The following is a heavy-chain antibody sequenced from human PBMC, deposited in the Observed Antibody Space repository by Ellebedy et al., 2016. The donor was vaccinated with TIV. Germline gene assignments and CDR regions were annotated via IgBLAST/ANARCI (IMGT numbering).Heavy chain of an antibody. CDR1: DGSISRYY. V-gene: IGHV4-59*01. CDR3: ARALGSGMFDY. Sequence: MPSETLSLTCTVSDGSISRYYWSWIRQPPGKGLEWIGYIYYNGSTNYNPSLKSRVTISVDTSKNQFSLRLSSVTAADTAVYRCARALGSGMFDYWGQGTLVTVSS. CDR2: IYYNGST. J-gene: IGHJ4*02. D-gene: IGHD3-10*02.